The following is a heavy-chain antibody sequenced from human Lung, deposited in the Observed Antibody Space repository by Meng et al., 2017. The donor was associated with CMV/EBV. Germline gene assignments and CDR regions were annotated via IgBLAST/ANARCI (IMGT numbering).Heavy chain of an antibody. CDR2: IIPMFGTR. D-gene: IGHD4/OR15-4a*01. CDR3: ARGSIQSGCCDD. CDR1: GGTFSSYA. J-gene: IGHJ4*02. Sequence: SSXXVSXQASGGTFSSYAISWVRQAPGQGLEWMGGIIPMFGTRSYAQKLQGRVTITTDESTSTAYMELSRLRSEDTAVYYCARGSIQSGCCDDWGQGTLVNVSS. V-gene: IGHV1-69*05.